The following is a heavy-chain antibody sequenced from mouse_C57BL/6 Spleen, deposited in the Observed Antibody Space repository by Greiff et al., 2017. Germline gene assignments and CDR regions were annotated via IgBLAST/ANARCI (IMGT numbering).Heavy chain of an antibody. Sequence: VQLQQSGAELVRPGTSVKVSCTASGYAFTNYLIEWVKQRPGQGLEWIGVINPGCGGTNYNETFKGKATLTADKSSSTAYMQLSSLTSEDSAVYFWARSGPYYAMEYGGQGTSGTVSS. D-gene: IGHD3-1*01. CDR1: GYAFTNYL. CDR3: ARSGPYYAMEY. J-gene: IGHJ4*01. V-gene: IGHV1-54*01. CDR2: INPGCGGT.